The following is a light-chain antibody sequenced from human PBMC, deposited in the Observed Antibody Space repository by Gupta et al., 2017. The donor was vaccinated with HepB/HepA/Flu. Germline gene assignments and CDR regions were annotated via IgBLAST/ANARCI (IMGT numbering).Light chain of an antibody. CDR1: QSVSSSY. CDR2: GAS. Sequence: EIVLTPSPGTLSLSPGERATLSCRASQSVSSSYLGWYQQKPGQAPRLLIYGASSRATGIPERFSGSGSGTDFTLTISRLEPEDFAVYYCQQYAGSPWTFGQGTKVEIK. CDR3: QQYAGSPWT. J-gene: IGKJ1*01. V-gene: IGKV3-20*01.